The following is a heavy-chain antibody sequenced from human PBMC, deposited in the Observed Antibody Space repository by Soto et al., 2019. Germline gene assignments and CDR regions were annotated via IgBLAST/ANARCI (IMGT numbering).Heavy chain of an antibody. CDR1: GYSFRNFD. CDR3: ARENSYFDY. V-gene: IGHV1-18*01. Sequence: QIQLLQSGAEVKKPGASVKVTCKASGYSFRNFDISWVRQAPGQGLEWMGWMSAYNANANYAQKFQGRLTMTADTSTSTAYMELRSLRSDDTAVYYWARENSYFDYWGQGTLVTVSS. CDR2: MSAYNANA. J-gene: IGHJ4*02.